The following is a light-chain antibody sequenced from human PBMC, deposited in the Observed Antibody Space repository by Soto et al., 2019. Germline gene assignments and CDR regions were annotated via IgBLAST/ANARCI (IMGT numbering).Light chain of an antibody. V-gene: IGKV1-17*02. CDR2: GAS. CDR3: LQHNNSPRT. Sequence: DVQMTKSPSSLSASVGDRVAVTCRASQGIRIDLGWFQQRKGKAPKRLIYGASSLQSGVPSRFSGSGYGTEFTLTISNLKNEDFETYYCLQHNNSPRTFGHGTKVDIK. J-gene: IGKJ1*01. CDR1: QGIRID.